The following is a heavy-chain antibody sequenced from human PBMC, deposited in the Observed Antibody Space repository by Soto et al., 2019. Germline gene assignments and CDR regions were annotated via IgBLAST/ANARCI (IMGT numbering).Heavy chain of an antibody. D-gene: IGHD2-21*02. CDR2: IGGRGGNA. J-gene: IGHJ4*02. Sequence: PGGSLRLSCAASGFTFNDYAINWVRQLQGRGLEYVSGIGGRGGNAFYADSMKGRFIISRDNSKNTVYLQMNNLRVDDSAMYYCAKARDSGDSAGSFDAWGQGTRVTVYS. V-gene: IGHV3-23*01. CDR3: AKARDSGDSAGSFDA. CDR1: GFTFNDYA.